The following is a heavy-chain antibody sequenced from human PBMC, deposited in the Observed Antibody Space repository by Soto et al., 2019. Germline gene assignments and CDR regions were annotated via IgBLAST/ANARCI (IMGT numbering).Heavy chain of an antibody. CDR3: AREESTAYYFLV. CDR2: IYHSGST. D-gene: IGHD3-9*01. CDR1: GGSISSGAYS. V-gene: IGHV4-30-2*01. J-gene: IGHJ4*02. Sequence: PSETLSLTCAVSGGSISSGAYSWSWIRPPPGKGLEWIGYIYHSGSTYYNPSLNSRVTMSADRSKNQFSLKLSSVTAADTAVYYCAREESTAYYFLVWGQGTLVTVSS.